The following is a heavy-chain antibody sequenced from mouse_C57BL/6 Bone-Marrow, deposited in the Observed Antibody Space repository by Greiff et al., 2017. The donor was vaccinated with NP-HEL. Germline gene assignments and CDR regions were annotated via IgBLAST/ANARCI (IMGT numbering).Heavy chain of an antibody. V-gene: IGHV1-4*01. CDR1: GYTFTSYT. D-gene: IGHD1-1*01. J-gene: IGHJ4*01. CDR3: ARFYGSSYNYAMDY. CDR2: INPSSGYT. Sequence: VMLVESGAELARPGASVKMSCKASGYTFTSYTMHWVKQRPGQGLEWIGYINPSSGYTKYNQKFKDKATLTADKSSSTAYMQLSSLTSEDSAVYYCARFYGSSYNYAMDYWGQGTSVTVSS.